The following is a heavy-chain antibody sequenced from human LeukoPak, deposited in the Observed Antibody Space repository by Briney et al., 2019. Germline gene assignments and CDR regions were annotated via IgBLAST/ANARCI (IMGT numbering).Heavy chain of an antibody. Sequence: GGSLRLSCVASGFTFSSYWMHWVRQDPRKGLVWVSRINGDGRNINYADSVRGRFTISRDNAKNTLYLQMNTLRVEDTAVYYCTRDLMDYDVSNGLHHYYMDVWGQGTTVTVSS. J-gene: IGHJ6*02. V-gene: IGHV3-74*01. CDR2: INGDGRNI. CDR3: TRDLMDYDVSNGLHHYYMDV. CDR1: GFTFSSYW. D-gene: IGHD3-3*01.